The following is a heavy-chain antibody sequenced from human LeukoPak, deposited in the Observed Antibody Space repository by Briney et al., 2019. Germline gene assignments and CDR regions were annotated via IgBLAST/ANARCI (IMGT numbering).Heavy chain of an antibody. D-gene: IGHD5-12*01. V-gene: IGHV3-30*02. Sequence: GGSLRLSCAASGFTFSSYGMHWVRQAPGKGLEWVAFIRYDGSNKYYADSVKGRFTISRDNAKNSLYLQMNSLRAEDTAVYYCARGGNIVATPYPFDYWGQGTLVTVSS. CDR2: IRYDGSNK. CDR3: ARGGNIVATPYPFDY. J-gene: IGHJ4*02. CDR1: GFTFSSYG.